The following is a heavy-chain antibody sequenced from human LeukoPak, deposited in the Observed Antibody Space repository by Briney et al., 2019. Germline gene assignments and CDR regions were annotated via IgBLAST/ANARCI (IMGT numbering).Heavy chain of an antibody. CDR3: ARAPTIVGAWPFYYYYMDV. Sequence: GGSLRLSCAASGFTFSSYEMNWVRQAPGKGLEWVSCISSSGSTIYYADSVKGRFTISRDNAKNSLYLQMNSLRAEDTAVYYCARAPTIVGAWPFYYYYMDVWGKGTTVTISS. J-gene: IGHJ6*03. CDR1: GFTFSSYE. V-gene: IGHV3-48*03. D-gene: IGHD1-26*01. CDR2: ISSSGSTI.